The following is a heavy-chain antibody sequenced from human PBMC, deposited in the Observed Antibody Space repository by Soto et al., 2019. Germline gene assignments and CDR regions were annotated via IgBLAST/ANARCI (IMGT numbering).Heavy chain of an antibody. CDR3: AKSPLLCSGGSCYRPYYFDY. V-gene: IGHV3-23*01. CDR2: ISGSGGST. Sequence: GGSLRLSCAASGFTFSSYAMSWVRQAPGKGLEWVSAISGSGGSTYYADSVKGRFTISRDNSKNTLYLQMNSLRAEDTAVYYCAKSPLLCSGGSCYRPYYFDYWGQGTLVTVSS. J-gene: IGHJ4*02. CDR1: GFTFSSYA. D-gene: IGHD2-15*01.